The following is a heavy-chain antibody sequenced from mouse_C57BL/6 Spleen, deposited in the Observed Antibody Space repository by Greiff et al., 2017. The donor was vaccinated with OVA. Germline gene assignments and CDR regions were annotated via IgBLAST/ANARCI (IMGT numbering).Heavy chain of an antibody. Sequence: VKLQESGPGLVAPSQSLSITCTVSGFSLTSYGVDWVRQPPGKGLEWLGVIWGGGSTNYNSALMSRLSISKDNSKSQVFLKMNSLQTDDTAMYCCAKRKWGNFYYYAMDYWGQGTSVTVSS. V-gene: IGHV2-9*01. CDR1: GFSLTSYG. CDR3: AKRKWGNFYYYAMDY. J-gene: IGHJ4*01. CDR2: IWGGGST. D-gene: IGHD2-1*01.